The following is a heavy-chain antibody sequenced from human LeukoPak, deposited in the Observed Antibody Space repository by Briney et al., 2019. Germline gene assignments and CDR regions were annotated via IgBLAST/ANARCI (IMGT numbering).Heavy chain of an antibody. V-gene: IGHV4-30-4*01. CDR1: GGSISSGDYY. D-gene: IGHD3/OR15-3a*01. CDR2: IYYSGST. CDR3: ARITQELSLDW. Sequence: SETLSLTCTVSGGSISSGDYYWSWIRQPPGKGLEWIGYIYYSGSTYYNPSLKSRVTISVDTSKNQFSLKLSSVTAADTVVCEFARITQELSLDWWGQATLLTVSA. J-gene: IGHJ4*02.